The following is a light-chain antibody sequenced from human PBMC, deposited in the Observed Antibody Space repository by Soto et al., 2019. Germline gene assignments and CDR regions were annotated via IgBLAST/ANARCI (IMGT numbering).Light chain of an antibody. Sequence: EIVLTQSPGTLSLSPGERATLSCRASQSVRSSYLAWYQQKPGQAPRLLIYGASSRATGIPDRFSGTGSGTDFTLTISRLEPEDFEVYYCQKYGGSPYTFGQGTKLEIK. J-gene: IGKJ2*01. V-gene: IGKV3-20*01. CDR2: GAS. CDR1: QSVRSSY. CDR3: QKYGGSPYT.